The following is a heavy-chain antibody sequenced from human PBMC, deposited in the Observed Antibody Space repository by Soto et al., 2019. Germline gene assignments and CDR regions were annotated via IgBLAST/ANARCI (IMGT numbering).Heavy chain of an antibody. CDR3: ARDFWSVQGLNWFDP. Sequence: ETLSPTCPVSGASLSINNYYWAWIRQPPGKGLEWSGTISYSGTTYYNPSLRSRVSISGDTSKKQFSLKLSSMTAADTAVYYCARDFWSVQGLNWFDPWGQGTLVTVYS. CDR2: ISYSGTT. CDR1: GASLSINNYY. J-gene: IGHJ5*02. D-gene: IGHD3-3*01. V-gene: IGHV4-39*02.